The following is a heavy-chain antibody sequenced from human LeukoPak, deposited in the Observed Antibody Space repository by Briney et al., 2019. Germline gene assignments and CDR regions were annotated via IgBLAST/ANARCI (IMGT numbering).Heavy chain of an antibody. Sequence: QSGRSLRLSRAASGFTFSSYGMHWVRQAPGKGLEWVAVISYDGSNKYYADSVKGRFTISRDNSKNTLYLQMNSLRAEDTAVYYCAKWPLDGYSSGWYYFDYWGQGTLVTVSS. J-gene: IGHJ4*02. D-gene: IGHD6-19*01. V-gene: IGHV3-30*18. CDR3: AKWPLDGYSSGWYYFDY. CDR2: ISYDGSNK. CDR1: GFTFSSYG.